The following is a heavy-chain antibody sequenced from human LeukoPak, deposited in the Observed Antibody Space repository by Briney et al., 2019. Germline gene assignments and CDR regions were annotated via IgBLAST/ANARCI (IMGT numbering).Heavy chain of an antibody. V-gene: IGHV3-23*01. J-gene: IGHJ4*02. CDR3: ANGKGYFEF. D-gene: IGHD3-9*01. CDR1: GLSFSSSA. Sequence: WGSLRLSCTASGLSFSSSAMSWVRQAPGKGLEWVSAISGIGRSTYYADSVKGRFTISRDNSKNTVYLQMNGLRAEDTAVYYCANGKGYFEFWGQATLVTVSS. CDR2: ISGIGRST.